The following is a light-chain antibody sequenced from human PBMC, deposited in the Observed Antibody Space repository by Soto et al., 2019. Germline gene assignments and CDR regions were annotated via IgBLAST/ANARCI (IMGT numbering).Light chain of an antibody. CDR2: GVS. J-gene: IGLJ1*01. CDR1: SSDVGGYKY. CDR3: CSYAGGPEV. Sequence: ALTQPRSVSGSPGQSVTISCTGTSSDVGGYKYVSWYQQKPGKAPKLIIYGVSRWPSGVPNRFSGSKSGNRASLTISGLQAEDEGDYYCCSYAGGPEVFGTGTKVTVL. V-gene: IGLV2-11*01.